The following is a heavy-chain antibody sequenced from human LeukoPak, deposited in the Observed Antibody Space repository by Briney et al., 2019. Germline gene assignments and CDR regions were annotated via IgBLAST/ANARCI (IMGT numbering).Heavy chain of an antibody. J-gene: IGHJ6*02. CDR2: MNPNSGNT. Sequence: PRASVKVSCKASGYSFSTCDINWVRQAAGQGLEWMGWMNPNSGNTGYAQKFQGRVTMTEDTSTDTAYMELSSLRSEDTAVYYCATQSVKNYYYYYGMDVWGQGTTVTVSS. V-gene: IGHV1-8*01. D-gene: IGHD4-23*01. CDR1: GYSFSTCD. CDR3: ATQSVKNYYYYYGMDV.